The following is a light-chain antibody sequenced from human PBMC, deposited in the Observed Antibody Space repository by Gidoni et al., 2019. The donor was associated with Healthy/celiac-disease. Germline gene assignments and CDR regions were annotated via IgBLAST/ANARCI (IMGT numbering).Light chain of an antibody. CDR2: RNN. J-gene: IGLJ2*01. CDR3: AAWDDSLNGPV. CDR1: SSNIGSNT. Sequence: QSVLTQPPSASGTPGQRVTISCSGSSSNIGSNTVNWYQQLPGTAPKLLIYRNNQRPSGVPDRFSGSQSGTSASLALSGLQSEDEADYYCAAWDDSLNGPVFGGGTKLTVL. V-gene: IGLV1-44*01.